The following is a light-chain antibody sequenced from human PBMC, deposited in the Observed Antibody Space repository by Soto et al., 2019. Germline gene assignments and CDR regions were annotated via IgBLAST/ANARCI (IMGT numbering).Light chain of an antibody. V-gene: IGKV3-15*01. Sequence: VLPQSPGTLSLSPGERVTLSCRASQSVSSNLAWYQQKPGQSPRLLIYGASTRATGIPARFSGSGSGTEFTLTISSLQSEDFAVYYCQQYINLWTFGQGTKVDIK. CDR2: GAS. J-gene: IGKJ1*01. CDR1: QSVSSN. CDR3: QQYINLWT.